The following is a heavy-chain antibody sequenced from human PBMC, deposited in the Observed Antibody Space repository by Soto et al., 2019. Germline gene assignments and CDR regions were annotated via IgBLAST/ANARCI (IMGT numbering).Heavy chain of an antibody. CDR2: IYSSGST. V-gene: IGHV4-30-4*01. CDR3: AREDAARIERWFDA. Sequence: SETRSRTCTVSGGSIRSGDYYWIWIRQSPGRGLEWIGHIYSSGSTYYNPSLKSRVSISVDTSNNQFSLKLTSVTAADTAVYFCAREDAARIERWFDAWGQGILVTVSS. D-gene: IGHD6-6*01. CDR1: GGSIRSGDYY. J-gene: IGHJ5*02.